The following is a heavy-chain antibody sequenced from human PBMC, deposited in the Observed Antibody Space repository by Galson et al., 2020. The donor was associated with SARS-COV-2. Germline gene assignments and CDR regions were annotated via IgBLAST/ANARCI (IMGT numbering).Heavy chain of an antibody. J-gene: IGHJ4*02. CDR2: IKQDGSDR. Sequence: PGGSLRLSCAASGFTFSRFWMSWVRQAPGKGLEWVANIKQDGSDRYYGDSVKGRFTISSDNAKNSLYLQMNSLRAEDTAVYYCARDQDGYNDFWGQGILVTVSS. CDR3: ARDQDGYNDF. CDR1: GFTFSRFW. V-gene: IGHV3-7*01. D-gene: IGHD5-12*01.